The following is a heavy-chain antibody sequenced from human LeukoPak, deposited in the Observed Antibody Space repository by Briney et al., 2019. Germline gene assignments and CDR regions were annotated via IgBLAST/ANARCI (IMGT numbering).Heavy chain of an antibody. CDR1: GYTFTGYY. D-gene: IGHD3-10*01. V-gene: IGHV1-2*02. Sequence: ASVKVSCKTSGYTFTGYYIHWVRQAPGQGLEWMGWINPNSGDTNYARRFQGRVTMTRDTSINTAYVEVSRLRSDDTAVYYCARDGNYYGSGSYTDYWGQGTLVTVSS. CDR3: ARDGNYYGSGSYTDY. CDR2: INPNSGDT. J-gene: IGHJ4*02.